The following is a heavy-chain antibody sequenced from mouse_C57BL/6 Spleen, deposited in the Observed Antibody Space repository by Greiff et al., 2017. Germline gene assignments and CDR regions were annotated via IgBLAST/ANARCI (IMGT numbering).Heavy chain of an antibody. V-gene: IGHV1-52*01. D-gene: IGHD1-1*01. J-gene: IGHJ3*01. CDR1: GYTFTSYW. CDR3: ARESYYGSSSWFAY. CDR2: IDPSDSET. Sequence: QVQLQQPGAELVRPGSSVKLSCKASGYTFTSYWMHWVKQRPIQGLEWIGNIDPSDSETHYNQKFKDKATLTVDKSSSTAYMQLSSLTSEDSAVYYCARESYYGSSSWFAYWGQGTLVTVSA.